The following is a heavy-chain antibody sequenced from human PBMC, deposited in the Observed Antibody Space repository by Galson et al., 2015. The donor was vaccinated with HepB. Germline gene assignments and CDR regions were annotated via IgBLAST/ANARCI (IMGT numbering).Heavy chain of an antibody. CDR1: GFTLSNYA. Sequence: SLRLSCAASGFTLSNYAMHWVRQAPGKGLEWVAVISFNGNKKYYADSVQGRFTISRDHSKNTLYLQMNSLRPEDTAVYYCAREDKYDNVWGTYPYLDNWGQGTLVTVSS. V-gene: IGHV3-30-3*01. CDR3: AREDKYDNVWGTYPYLDN. CDR2: ISFNGNKK. D-gene: IGHD3-16*01. J-gene: IGHJ4*02.